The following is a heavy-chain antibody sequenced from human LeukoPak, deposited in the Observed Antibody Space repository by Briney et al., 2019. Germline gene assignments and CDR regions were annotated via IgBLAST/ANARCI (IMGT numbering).Heavy chain of an antibody. CDR2: IDAYNGNT. Sequence: ASVKVSCKASGYTFTSYGISWVRQAPGQGLEWMGWIDAYNGNTNYAQKLQGRVTMTTNTSTSTAYMELRSLRSEDTAVYYCAKSPVGRQVLNPSRFDPGGQGTLVTVSS. J-gene: IGHJ5*02. V-gene: IGHV1-18*01. CDR3: AKSPVGRQVLNPSRFDP. D-gene: IGHD4/OR15-4a*01. CDR1: GYTFTSYG.